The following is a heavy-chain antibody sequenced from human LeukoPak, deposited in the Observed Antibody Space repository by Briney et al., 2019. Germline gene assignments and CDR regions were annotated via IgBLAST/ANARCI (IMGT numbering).Heavy chain of an antibody. V-gene: IGHV3-30*04. CDR2: ISYDGSNK. D-gene: IGHD2-15*01. CDR1: GFTFSSYA. J-gene: IGHJ3*02. Sequence: GGSLRLSCAAPGFTFSSYAMHWVRQAPGKGLEWVAVISYDGSNKYYADSVKGRFTISRDNSKNTLYLQMNSLRAEDTAVYYCARDWYCSGGSCYSNDAFDIWGQGTMVTVSS. CDR3: ARDWYCSGGSCYSNDAFDI.